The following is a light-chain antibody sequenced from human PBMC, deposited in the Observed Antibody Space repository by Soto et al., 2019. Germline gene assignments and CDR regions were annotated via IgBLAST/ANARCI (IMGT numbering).Light chain of an antibody. J-gene: IGKJ2*01. V-gene: IGKV3-20*01. CDR2: GAS. Sequence: EIVLTQSPGTLSLSPGERATLSCRASQSVSSSYLAWYQQKPGQAPRLLIYGASSRATGIPDMFSGSGSGTDFTLTIRRLEPEDFAVYYCQQYCSSPYTFGQGTKVEIK. CDR3: QQYCSSPYT. CDR1: QSVSSSY.